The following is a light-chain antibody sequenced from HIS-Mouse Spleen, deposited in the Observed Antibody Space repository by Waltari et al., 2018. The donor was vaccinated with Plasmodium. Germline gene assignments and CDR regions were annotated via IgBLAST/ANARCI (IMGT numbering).Light chain of an antibody. Sequence: SYELTQPPSVSVSPGQTARITCSGDALTKKYAYWYQQKSGQAPVLVIHDDSKRPSGIPERFSGSSSGTMATLTISGAQVEDEADYYCYSTDSSGNHRVFGGGTKLTVL. CDR2: DDS. J-gene: IGLJ3*02. CDR3: YSTDSSGNHRV. V-gene: IGLV3-10*01. CDR1: ALTKKY.